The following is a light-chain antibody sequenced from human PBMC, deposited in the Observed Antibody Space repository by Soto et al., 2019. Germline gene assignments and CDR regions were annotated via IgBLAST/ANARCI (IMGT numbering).Light chain of an antibody. CDR3: CSYGGSRAV. CDR1: SSDVGSHNL. Sequence: QSVLTQPASVSGSPGQSITISCTGTSSDVGSHNLVSWYQQHPGQAPKLMIYEVSKRPLGVSTRFSASKSGNTASLTIFGLQAEDEADYYCCSYGGSRAVFGGGTKLTVL. CDR2: EVS. V-gene: IGLV2-23*02. J-gene: IGLJ7*01.